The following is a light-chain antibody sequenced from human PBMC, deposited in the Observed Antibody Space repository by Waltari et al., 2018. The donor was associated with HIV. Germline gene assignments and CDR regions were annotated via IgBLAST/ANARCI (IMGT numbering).Light chain of an antibody. V-gene: IGLV7-46*01. CDR3: LLSYSETDVL. CDR1: TGAVTSDPY. J-gene: IGLJ2*01. CDR2: ETN. Sequence: QAVVTQEPSLTVSPGGTVTLTCGSSTGAVTSDPYAFWFQPKPGQAPKTLSYETNDKPPWPPARFSGSLLGGKAALTLSGAQPEDEADYYCLLSYSETDVLFGGGTKLTVL.